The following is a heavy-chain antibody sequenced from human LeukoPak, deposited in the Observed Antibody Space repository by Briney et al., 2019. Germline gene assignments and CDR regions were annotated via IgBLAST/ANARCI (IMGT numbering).Heavy chain of an antibody. V-gene: IGHV4-39*01. CDR3: ARLINTMVMALG. Sequence: SETLSLTCFVAGGSISGSDYYWGWIRQSPGKGLEWIGSFYHGEQTYYNPTLKSRVTIFVDTSKNQFSLRVNSVTTADTAIYYCARLINTMVMALGWGQGTLVTVSS. J-gene: IGHJ1*01. D-gene: IGHD3-10*01. CDR1: GGSISGSDYY. CDR2: FYHGEQT.